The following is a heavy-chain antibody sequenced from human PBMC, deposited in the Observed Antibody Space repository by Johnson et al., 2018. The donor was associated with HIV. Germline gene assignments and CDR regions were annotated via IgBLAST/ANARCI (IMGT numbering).Heavy chain of an antibody. V-gene: IGHV3-30-3*01. J-gene: IGHJ3*02. Sequence: VQLVESGGGVVQPGGSLRLSCAAAGFSFSRYAMHWVRQAPGKGLEWVAVISYDGSNKYYADSVKGRFTISRDNSKNTLFLQMNSLRAEDTAVFYCASDQCQVSFCDIWGQGTMVTVSS. CDR3: ASDQCQVSFCDI. CDR2: ISYDGSNK. CDR1: GFSFSRYA.